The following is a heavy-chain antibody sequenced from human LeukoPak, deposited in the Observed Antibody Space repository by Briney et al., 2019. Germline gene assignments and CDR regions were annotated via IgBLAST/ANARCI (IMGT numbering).Heavy chain of an antibody. CDR2: IIPILGIA. D-gene: IGHD3-10*01. J-gene: IGHJ5*02. CDR3: ASWKYGSGSFHESNWFDP. Sequence: GASVKVSCKASGGTFSSYAISWVRQAPGQGLEWMGRIIPILGIANYAQKFQGRVTITADKSTSTAYMELSSLRSGDTAVYYCASWKYGSGSFHESNWFDPWGQGTLVTVSS. V-gene: IGHV1-69*04. CDR1: GGTFSSYA.